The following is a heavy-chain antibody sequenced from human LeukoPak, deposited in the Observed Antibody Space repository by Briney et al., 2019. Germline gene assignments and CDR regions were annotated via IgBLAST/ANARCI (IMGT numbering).Heavy chain of an antibody. D-gene: IGHD1-26*01. J-gene: IGHJ3*02. Sequence: GGSLRLSCAASGFTFSNNDMHWVRQGPGKGLEWVSAIDTSGDTYYPGSVKGRFTISRENAKNILYLQMNSLRVGDTAVYYCARGSTTVAFEIWAKGQWSPSLQ. CDR1: GFTFSNND. CDR2: IDTSGDT. V-gene: IGHV3-13*01. CDR3: ARGSTTVAFEI.